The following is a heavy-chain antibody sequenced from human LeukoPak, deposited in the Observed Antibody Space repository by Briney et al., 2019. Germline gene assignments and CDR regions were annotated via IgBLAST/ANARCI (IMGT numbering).Heavy chain of an antibody. V-gene: IGHV1-8*03. CDR3: ARDLPCSSTSCRRDWGFDP. Sequence: ASVKVSCKASGGTFTSYDINWVRQATGQGLEWMGWMNPNSGNTGYAQKFQGRVTITRNTSISTAYMELSSLRSEDTAVYYCARDLPCSSTSCRRDWGFDPWGQGTLVTVSS. CDR2: MNPNSGNT. J-gene: IGHJ5*02. CDR1: GGTFTSYD. D-gene: IGHD2-2*01.